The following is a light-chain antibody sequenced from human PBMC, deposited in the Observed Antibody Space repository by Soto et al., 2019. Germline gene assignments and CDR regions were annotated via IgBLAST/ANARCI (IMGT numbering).Light chain of an antibody. CDR1: QSVSSN. J-gene: IGKJ2*01. V-gene: IGKV3-15*01. CDR3: QQYNNWPPYT. CDR2: GAS. Sequence: EIVMTQSPATLSVSPGERATLSCRASQSVSSNLAWYQQKPRQAPRLIIYGASTRATGIPSRFSGSWSGTEFTLTISSLQSEDFAVYYCQQYNNWPPYTFGQGTKLEIK.